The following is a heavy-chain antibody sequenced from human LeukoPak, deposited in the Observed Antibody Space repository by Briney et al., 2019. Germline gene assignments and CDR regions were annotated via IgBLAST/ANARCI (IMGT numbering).Heavy chain of an antibody. Sequence: GGSLRLSCAASTFNFSNYGMHWVRQVPGKGLEWLAFIQYDGTDKYYADSVKGRFTISRDNSKNTLYLQMNSLRAEDTAVYYCAKDQGPHFLSGSHLDYWGQGTLVTVSS. CDR3: AKDQGPHFLSGSHLDY. CDR2: IQYDGTDK. CDR1: TFNFSNYG. J-gene: IGHJ4*02. D-gene: IGHD1-26*01. V-gene: IGHV3-30*02.